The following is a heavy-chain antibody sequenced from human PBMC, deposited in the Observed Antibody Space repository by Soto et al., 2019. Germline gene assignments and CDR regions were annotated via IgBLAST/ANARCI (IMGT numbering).Heavy chain of an antibody. CDR1: GGSISGDTFY. J-gene: IGHJ5*02. D-gene: IGHD3-22*01. CDR3: ARTVSVYDTNVYYFTGFDP. Sequence: QLQLQESGPGLLKPSETLSLTCSVSGGSISGDTFYWGWIRQPPGKGLEWIGSLYYRGSTYSNPSLMGPVTTSADTSNNHLSLMLTFEAAAVTAVYFCARTVSVYDTNVYYFTGFDPWGQGTLVTVSS. CDR2: LYYRGST. V-gene: IGHV4-39*01.